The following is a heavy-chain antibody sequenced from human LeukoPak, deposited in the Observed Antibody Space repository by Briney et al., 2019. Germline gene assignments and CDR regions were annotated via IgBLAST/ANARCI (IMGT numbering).Heavy chain of an antibody. J-gene: IGHJ4*02. Sequence: PSETPSLTCAVYGGSFSGYYWSWIRQPPGKGLEWIGEINHSGSTNYNPSLKSRVTISVDTSKNQFSLKLSSVTAADTAVYYCAVEYSSSSSMIYWGQGTLVTVSS. CDR1: GGSFSGYY. CDR3: AVEYSSSSSMIY. D-gene: IGHD6-6*01. V-gene: IGHV4-34*01. CDR2: INHSGST.